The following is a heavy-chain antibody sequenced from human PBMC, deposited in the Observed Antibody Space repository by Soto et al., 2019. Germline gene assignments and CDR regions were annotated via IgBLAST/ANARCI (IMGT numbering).Heavy chain of an antibody. V-gene: IGHV3-23*01. CDR1: SSSSYY. CDR3: AKDRGY. Sequence: SSSSYYWGWVRQAPGKGLEWVSAISAGGGSTYYADSVKGRFTISRDNSKNTVYLQMNSLRAEDTAVYYCAKDRGYWGQGTLDTVSS. CDR2: ISAGGGST. J-gene: IGHJ4*02.